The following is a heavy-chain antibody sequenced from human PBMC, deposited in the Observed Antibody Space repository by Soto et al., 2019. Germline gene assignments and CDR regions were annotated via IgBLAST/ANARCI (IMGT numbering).Heavy chain of an antibody. V-gene: IGHV3-33*01. CDR3: ARVYQLLFDGMDV. Sequence: GGSLRLSCAASGFTFSSYGMHWVRQAPGKGLEWVAVIWYDGSNKYYADSVKGRFTISRDNSKNTLYLQMNSLRAEDTAVYYCARVYQLLFDGMDVWGQGTTVTSP. CDR1: GFTFSSYG. J-gene: IGHJ6*02. CDR2: IWYDGSNK. D-gene: IGHD2-2*01.